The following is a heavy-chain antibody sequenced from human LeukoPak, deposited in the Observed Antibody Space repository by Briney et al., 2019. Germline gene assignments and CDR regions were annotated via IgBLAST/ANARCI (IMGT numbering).Heavy chain of an antibody. D-gene: IGHD3-10*01. Sequence: GGSLRLSCAASGFTFSYYYMSGVRQAPGKGLEWVGRIKSKTDGGTTDYAAPVKGRFTISRDDSKNTLYLQMNSLKTEDTAVYYCTSYPSYYGSGSRLYYFDYWGQGTLVTVSS. CDR3: TSYPSYYGSGSRLYYFDY. V-gene: IGHV3-15*01. CDR1: GFTFSYYY. J-gene: IGHJ4*02. CDR2: IKSKTDGGTT.